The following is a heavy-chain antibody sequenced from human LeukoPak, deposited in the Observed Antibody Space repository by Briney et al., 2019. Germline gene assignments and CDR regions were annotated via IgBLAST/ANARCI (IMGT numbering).Heavy chain of an antibody. V-gene: IGHV3-30*04. D-gene: IGHD3-10*01. CDR3: AREALWFGELFSDY. CDR2: ISYDGSNK. J-gene: IGHJ4*02. Sequence: GGSLRLSCAASGFTFSSYAMHWVRQAPGKGLEWVAVISYDGSNKYYADSVKGRFTISRDNAKNTLYLQMNSLRAEDTAVYYCAREALWFGELFSDYWGQGTLVTVSS. CDR1: GFTFSSYA.